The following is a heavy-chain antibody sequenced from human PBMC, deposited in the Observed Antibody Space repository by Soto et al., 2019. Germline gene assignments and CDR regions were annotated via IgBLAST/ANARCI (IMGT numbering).Heavy chain of an antibody. CDR3: TASTGLYGAYDLWSGGYYYIMDV. D-gene: IGHD5-12*01. CDR1: GFSFSNAW. CDR2: IKGKTDSGTT. J-gene: IGHJ6*02. Sequence: EVQLVESGGGLVKPGESLRLSCAASGFSFSNAWMNWVRQAPGKGLEWVGRIKGKTDSGTTDHAAPVKGRFSISRDDSENTVYLQMNSLKIEDTAVYYCTASTGLYGAYDLWSGGYYYIMDVWGQGTTVTVSS. V-gene: IGHV3-15*07.